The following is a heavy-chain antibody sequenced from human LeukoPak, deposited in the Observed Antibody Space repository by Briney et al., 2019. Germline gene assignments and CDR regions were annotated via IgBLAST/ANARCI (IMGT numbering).Heavy chain of an antibody. Sequence: GGSLRLSCAASGFTFSSHWMHWVRQAPGKGLMWVSRMNTVGSRTDYADSVKGRFTISRDNARNTLYLQMNSLRADDTAVYYCTSDTVDTALGIDYWGQGTLVTVSS. CDR3: TSDTVDTALGIDY. CDR2: MNTVGSRT. V-gene: IGHV3-74*01. J-gene: IGHJ4*02. CDR1: GFTFSSHW. D-gene: IGHD5-18*01.